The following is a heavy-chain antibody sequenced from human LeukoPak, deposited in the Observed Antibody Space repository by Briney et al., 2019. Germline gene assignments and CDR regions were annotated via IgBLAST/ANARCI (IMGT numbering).Heavy chain of an antibody. CDR1: GLTFSSYW. CDR2: IKQDGSEK. Sequence: GGSLRLSCAASGLTFSSYWMSWVRQAPGKGLEWVANIKQDGSEKYYVDSVKGRFTISRDNAKNSLYLQMNSLRAEDTAVYYCARVLYSSGWYGDHYWGQGTLVTVSS. CDR3: ARVLYSSGWYGDHY. J-gene: IGHJ4*02. D-gene: IGHD6-19*01. V-gene: IGHV3-7*01.